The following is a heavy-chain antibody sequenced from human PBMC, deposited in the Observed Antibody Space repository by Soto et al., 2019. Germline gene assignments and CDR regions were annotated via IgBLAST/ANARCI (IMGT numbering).Heavy chain of an antibody. CDR3: AGGIAARPLGY. Sequence: PSETLSLTCAFSGCSISSGGYSWSWIRQPPGKGLEWIGYIYHSGSTYYNPSLKSRVTISVDRSKNQFSLKLGSVTAADTAVYYCAGGIAARPLGYWGQGTLVTVSS. CDR1: GCSISSGGYS. D-gene: IGHD6-6*01. J-gene: IGHJ4*02. CDR2: IYHSGST. V-gene: IGHV4-30-2*01.